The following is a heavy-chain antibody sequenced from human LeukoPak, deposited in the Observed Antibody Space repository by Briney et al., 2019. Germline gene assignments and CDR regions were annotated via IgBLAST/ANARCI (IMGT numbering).Heavy chain of an antibody. CDR3: ARGRGYCTNGVCYRDYGMDV. Sequence: SETLSLTCAVYGGSFSGYYWSWIRQPPGKGLEWIGEINHSGSTNYNPSLKSRVTISVDTSKNQFSLKLSSVTAADTAVYYCARGRGYCTNGVCYRDYGMDVWGQGTTVIVSS. CDR1: GGSFSGYY. V-gene: IGHV4-34*01. CDR2: INHSGST. D-gene: IGHD2-8*01. J-gene: IGHJ6*02.